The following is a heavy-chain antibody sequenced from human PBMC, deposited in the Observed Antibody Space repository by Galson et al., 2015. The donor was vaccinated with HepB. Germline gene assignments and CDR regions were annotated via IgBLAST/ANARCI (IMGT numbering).Heavy chain of an antibody. J-gene: IGHJ4*02. CDR3: AKDMGIPAAGPYYFDY. CDR2: ISAYNGNT. D-gene: IGHD6-13*01. Sequence: SVKVSCKASGYTFTSYGISWVRQAPGQGLEWMGWISAYNGNTNYAQKLQGRVTMTTDTSTSTAYMELRSLRSDDTAVYYCAKDMGIPAAGPYYFDYWGQGTLVTVSS. CDR1: GYTFTSYG. V-gene: IGHV1-18*01.